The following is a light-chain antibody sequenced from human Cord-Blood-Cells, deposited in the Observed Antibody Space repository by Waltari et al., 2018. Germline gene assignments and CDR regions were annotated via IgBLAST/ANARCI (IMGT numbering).Light chain of an antibody. J-gene: IGKJ5*01. CDR3: MQALQTPIT. Sequence: DIVMTQSPLSLPVTPGEPASISCRSSQSLLHSNGYIYLDWYLQKPGQSPQLLIDLGSNRASGVPDRFSGSGSGTDFTLKISRVEAEDVGVYYCMQALQTPITFGQGTRLEIK. CDR2: LGS. V-gene: IGKV2-28*01. CDR1: QSLLHSNGYIY.